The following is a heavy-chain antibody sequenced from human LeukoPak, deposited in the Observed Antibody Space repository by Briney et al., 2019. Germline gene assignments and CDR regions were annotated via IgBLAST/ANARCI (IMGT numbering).Heavy chain of an antibody. J-gene: IGHJ4*02. Sequence: GGSLRLSCAASGFPFSSFTMTWVRQAPGKGLEWVSLISSTSVNIHYADSVKGRFTISRDNAENSLYLQMNSLTAEDTAVYYCATISVADPDYWGQGTLVTVS. CDR1: GFPFSSFT. V-gene: IGHV3-21*01. D-gene: IGHD6-19*01. CDR2: ISSTSVNI. CDR3: ATISVADPDY.